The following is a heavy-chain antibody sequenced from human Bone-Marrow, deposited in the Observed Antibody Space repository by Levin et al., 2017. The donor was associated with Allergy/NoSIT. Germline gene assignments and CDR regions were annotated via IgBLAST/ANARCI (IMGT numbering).Heavy chain of an antibody. CDR1: GFIVSGSQ. V-gene: IGHV3-53*01. D-gene: IGHD1-1*01. CDR3: ATHYNLDH. Sequence: GGSMRLSCAASGFIVSGSQMSWVRQAPGKGLEWVSLIYSGGHTQYADSVNGRFTISRDDKTLYLQMHSLKADDTAVYYCATHYNLDHWGQGTLVTVSS. J-gene: IGHJ4*02. CDR2: IYSGGHT.